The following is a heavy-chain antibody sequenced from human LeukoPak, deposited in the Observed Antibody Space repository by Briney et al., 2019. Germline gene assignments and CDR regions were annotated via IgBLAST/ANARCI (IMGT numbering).Heavy chain of an antibody. CDR2: INHSGST. D-gene: IGHD3-9*01. V-gene: IGHV4-34*01. Sequence: PSETLSLTCAVYGGSFSGYYWSWIRQPPGKGLEWIGEINHSGSTNYNPSLKSRVTISVDTSKNQFSLKLSSVTAADTAVYYCAIGGLNYDILTGYYYYGMDVWGQGTTVTVSS. J-gene: IGHJ6*02. CDR3: AIGGLNYDILTGYYYYGMDV. CDR1: GGSFSGYY.